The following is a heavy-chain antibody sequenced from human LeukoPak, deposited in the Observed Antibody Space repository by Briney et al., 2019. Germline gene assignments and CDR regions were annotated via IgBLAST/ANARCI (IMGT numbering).Heavy chain of an antibody. Sequence: SETLSLTCTVSGGSISSYYWSWIRQPPGKGLEWIGYIYYSGSTNYNPYLKSRVTISVDTSKNQFSLKLSSVTAADTAVYYCARLQRYYDSSGYYYAFDIWGQGTMVTVSS. CDR2: IYYSGST. V-gene: IGHV4-59*08. CDR1: GGSISSYY. CDR3: ARLQRYYDSSGYYYAFDI. J-gene: IGHJ3*02. D-gene: IGHD3-22*01.